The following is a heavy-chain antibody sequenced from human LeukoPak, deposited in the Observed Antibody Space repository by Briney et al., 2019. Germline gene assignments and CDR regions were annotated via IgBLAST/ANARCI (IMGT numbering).Heavy chain of an antibody. V-gene: IGHV1-2*02. CDR3: ARDRATGSSWYVRWFDP. CDR2: INPNSGGT. CDR1: XYTFTGHY. Sequence: GASVXXSCKXSXYTFTGHYMHWVRQAPGQGLEWMGWINPNSGGTNYAQKFQGRVTMTRDTSISTAYMELSGLSSDDTAVYYCARDRATGSSWYVRWFDPWGQGTLVTVSS. J-gene: IGHJ5*02. D-gene: IGHD6-13*01.